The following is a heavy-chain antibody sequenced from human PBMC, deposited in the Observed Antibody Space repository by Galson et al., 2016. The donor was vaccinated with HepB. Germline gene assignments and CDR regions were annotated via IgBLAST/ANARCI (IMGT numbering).Heavy chain of an antibody. V-gene: IGHV3-7*03. CDR2: IKQNGREK. CDR3: AREGYGGFDC. Sequence: SLRLSCAASGFTFNNYWMSWVRQAPGKGLEWVAHIKQNGREKDYVGSVKGRFTISRDNAKNSLYLQMNSLRAEDTAVYYCAREGYGGFDCWGQGDLVTVSS. J-gene: IGHJ4*02. CDR1: GFTFNNYW. D-gene: IGHD4-23*01.